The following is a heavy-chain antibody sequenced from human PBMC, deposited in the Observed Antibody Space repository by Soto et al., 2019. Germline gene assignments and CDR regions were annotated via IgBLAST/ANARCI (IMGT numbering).Heavy chain of an antibody. J-gene: IGHJ4*02. CDR2: ISGSGGST. Sequence: GGSLRHSCAASGFTFSSYAMSWVRQAPGKGLEWVSAISGSGGSTYYADSVKGRFTISRDNSKNTLYLQMNSLRAEDTAVYYCAKGPYYYDSSGYRDWGQGTLVTAPQ. CDR1: GFTFSSYA. V-gene: IGHV3-23*01. CDR3: AKGPYYYDSSGYRD. D-gene: IGHD3-22*01.